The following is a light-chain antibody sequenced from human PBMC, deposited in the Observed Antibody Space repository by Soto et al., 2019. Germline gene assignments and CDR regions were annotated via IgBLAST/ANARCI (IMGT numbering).Light chain of an antibody. CDR1: SSDVGGYNY. J-gene: IGLJ3*02. Sequence: QSALTQPASASGSPGQSVTISCTGTSSDVGGYNYVSWYQQHPGKAPKLMIYEVSKRPSGVPDRFSGSKSGNTASLTGSGHQAEDEADYYCSSYGGSINFGFGGGTKLTVL. V-gene: IGLV2-8*01. CDR3: SSYGGSINFG. CDR2: EVS.